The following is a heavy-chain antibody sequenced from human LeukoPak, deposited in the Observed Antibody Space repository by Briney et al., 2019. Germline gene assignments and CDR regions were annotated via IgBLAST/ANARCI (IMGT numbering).Heavy chain of an antibody. D-gene: IGHD1-26*01. V-gene: IGHV1-46*01. J-gene: IGHJ4*02. CDR3: ARGAYYKSSPHLDY. Sequence: GASVKVSCKASGYTFTGYYMHWVRQAPRQGLEWMGRIIPSLGISNYAQKLQGRVTISADTSTNTAYMVLSSLRSDDTAFYYCARGAYYKSSPHLDYWGQGVLVTVSS. CDR2: IIPSLGIS. CDR1: GYTFTGYY.